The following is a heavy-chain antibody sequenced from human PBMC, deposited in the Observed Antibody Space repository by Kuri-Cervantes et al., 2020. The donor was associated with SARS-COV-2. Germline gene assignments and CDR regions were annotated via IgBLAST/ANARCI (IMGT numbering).Heavy chain of an antibody. D-gene: IGHD6-19*01. CDR1: GVTFTRDT. CDR2: IIPDLGVT. Sequence: SVKVSCKASGVTFTRDTINWVRQAPGQGLEWMGRIIPDLGVTNYARKFQGRVTITADKSTNTAYMDLNSLTSEDTAVYYCARDRSAWPFDYWGQGTLLTVSS. CDR3: ARDRSAWPFDY. J-gene: IGHJ4*02. V-gene: IGHV1-69*04.